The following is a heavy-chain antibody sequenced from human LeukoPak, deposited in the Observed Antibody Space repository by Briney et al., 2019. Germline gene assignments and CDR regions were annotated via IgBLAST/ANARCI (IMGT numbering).Heavy chain of an antibody. V-gene: IGHV3-7*03. CDR3: ARDLMGIAYRGAFYY. J-gene: IGHJ4*02. CDR1: GFTFSSYW. Sequence: GGSLRLSCAASGFTFSSYWMSWVRQAPGKGLEWVANMKQDGSEKYYVDSVKGRFTISRDNAKNSLYLQMNSLRAEDTAVYYCARDLMGIAYRGAFYYWGQGTLVTVSS. CDR2: MKQDGSEK. D-gene: IGHD6-13*01.